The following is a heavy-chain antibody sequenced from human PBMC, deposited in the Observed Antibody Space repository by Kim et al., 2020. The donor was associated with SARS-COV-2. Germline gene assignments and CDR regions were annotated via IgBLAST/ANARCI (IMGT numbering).Heavy chain of an antibody. Sequence: GSLRLSCAASGFTVSSNYMSWVRQAPGKGLEWVSVIYSGGSTYYADSVKGRFTISRDNSKNTLYLQMNSLRAEDTAVYYCARGTHYDFWSGPDVHFDYWGQGTLVTVSS. D-gene: IGHD3-3*01. CDR2: IYSGGST. J-gene: IGHJ4*02. CDR3: ARGTHYDFWSGPDVHFDY. V-gene: IGHV3-53*01. CDR1: GFTVSSNY.